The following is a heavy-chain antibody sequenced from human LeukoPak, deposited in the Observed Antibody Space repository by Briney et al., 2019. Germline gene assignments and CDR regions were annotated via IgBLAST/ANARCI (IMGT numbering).Heavy chain of an antibody. V-gene: IGHV5-51*01. CDR1: GYSFTSYW. D-gene: IGHD3-22*01. CDR2: IYPGGSDT. Sequence: GESLKISCKGSGYSFTSYWIGWVRQMPGKGLEWMGIIYPGGSDTRYSPSFQGQVTISADKSISTAYLQWSSLKASDTAMYYCATWGPDYYDSSGYFYYWGQGTLVTVSS. J-gene: IGHJ4*02. CDR3: ATWGPDYYDSSGYFYY.